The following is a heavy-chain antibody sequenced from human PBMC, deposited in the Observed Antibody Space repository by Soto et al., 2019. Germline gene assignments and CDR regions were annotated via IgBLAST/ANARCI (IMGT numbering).Heavy chain of an antibody. Sequence: TLSLTCAISGDSVSSNSAAWNWIRQSPSRGLEWLGRTYYRSKWYNDYAVSVKSRITINPDTSKNQFSLQLNSVTPEDTAVYYCARDSYDIVTGYYRTNWFDPWGQGTLVTVSS. CDR3: ARDSYDIVTGYYRTNWFDP. CDR1: GDSVSSNSAA. J-gene: IGHJ5*02. V-gene: IGHV6-1*01. CDR2: TYYRSKWYN. D-gene: IGHD3-9*01.